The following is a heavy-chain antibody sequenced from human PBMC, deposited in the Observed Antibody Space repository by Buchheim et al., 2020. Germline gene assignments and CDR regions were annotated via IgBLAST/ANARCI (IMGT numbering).Heavy chain of an antibody. Sequence: EVQLVESGGGLVQPGGSLRLSCAASGFTFSSYDLQWVRQVSGKGLEWVSAVGMAGDTHYSGSVRGRFTISRENATNSVYFLMNNLRAGDTAVYYCARDPSGRGMDVWGQGTT. V-gene: IGHV3-13*04. CDR3: ARDPSGRGMDV. J-gene: IGHJ6*02. CDR2: VGMAGDT. CDR1: GFTFSSYD.